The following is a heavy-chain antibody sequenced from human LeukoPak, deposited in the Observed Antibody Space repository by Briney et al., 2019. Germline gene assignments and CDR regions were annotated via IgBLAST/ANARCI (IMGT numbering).Heavy chain of an antibody. D-gene: IGHD3-16*02. J-gene: IGHJ4*02. V-gene: IGHV4-34*01. CDR2: INHSGST. CDR3: ARLGYYDYVWGSYRFPNFDY. Sequence: PSETLSLTCAVYGGSFSGYYWSWIRQPPGKGLEWIGEINHSGSTNYNPSLKSRVTISVDTSKNQFSLKLSSVTAADTAVYYCARLGYYDYVWGSYRFPNFDYWGQGTLVTVSS. CDR1: GGSFSGYY.